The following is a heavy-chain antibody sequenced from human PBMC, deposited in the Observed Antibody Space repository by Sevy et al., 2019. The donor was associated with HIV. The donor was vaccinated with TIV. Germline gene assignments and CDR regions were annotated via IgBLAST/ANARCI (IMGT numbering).Heavy chain of an antibody. V-gene: IGHV3-7*01. Sequence: GGSLRLSCTASGFSFRSYWMTWVRQAPGMGLEWVANIKLDGSEKYYVESLKGRFTISRDNVKNSLYLQMNNLRAEDTAVYYCARDSKGGLDVWGQGTTVTVSS. D-gene: IGHD4-4*01. CDR1: GFSFRSYW. CDR3: ARDSKGGLDV. CDR2: IKLDGSEK. J-gene: IGHJ6*02.